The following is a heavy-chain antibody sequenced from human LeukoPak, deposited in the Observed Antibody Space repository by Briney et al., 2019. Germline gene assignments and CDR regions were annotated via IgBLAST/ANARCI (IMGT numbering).Heavy chain of an antibody. D-gene: IGHD6-6*01. V-gene: IGHV3-11*04. CDR3: ARDRGDSSSSAIDY. CDR1: GFTLSDYD. CDR2: ISSSGSNI. J-gene: IGHJ4*02. Sequence: GGSLRLSCSASGFTLSDYDMSWIRQAPGKGLDWVSYISSSGSNIYYADSVKGRFTMSRDNAKNSLYMQMNSLRAEDTAVYYCARDRGDSSSSAIDYWGQGTLVTVSS.